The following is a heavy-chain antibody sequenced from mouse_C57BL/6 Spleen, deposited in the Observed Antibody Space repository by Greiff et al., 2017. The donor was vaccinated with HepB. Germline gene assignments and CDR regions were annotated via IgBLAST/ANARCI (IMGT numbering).Heavy chain of an antibody. D-gene: IGHD2-1*01. Sequence: EVKLVESGPELVKPGASVKISCKASGYSFTGYYMNWVKQSPEKSLEWIGEINPSTGGTTYNQKFKAKATLTVDKSSSTAYMQLKSLTSEDSAVYYCARSGIYYGNYYFDYWGQGTTLTVSS. CDR3: ARSGIYYGNYYFDY. CDR2: INPSTGGT. J-gene: IGHJ2*01. CDR1: GYSFTGYY. V-gene: IGHV1-42*01.